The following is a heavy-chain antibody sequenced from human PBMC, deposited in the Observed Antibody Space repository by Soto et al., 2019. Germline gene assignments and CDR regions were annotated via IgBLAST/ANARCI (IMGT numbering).Heavy chain of an antibody. J-gene: IGHJ4*02. CDR1: GYTFTSYG. CDR3: AISSSSGTGQFDY. V-gene: IGHV1-18*04. D-gene: IGHD6-6*01. CDR2: SSAYNGNT. Sequence: GASVKVSCKASGYTFTSYGISWVRQGPGQGVEWMGWSSAYNGNTNYAQKLQGRVTMTTDTSTSTAYMELRSLRSDDTAVYYCAISSSSGTGQFDYWGQATLVTVSS.